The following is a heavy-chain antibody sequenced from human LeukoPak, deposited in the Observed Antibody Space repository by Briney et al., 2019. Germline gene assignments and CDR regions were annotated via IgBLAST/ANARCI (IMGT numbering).Heavy chain of an antibody. D-gene: IGHD2-2*01. CDR1: GYTFTGHF. J-gene: IGHJ4*02. CDR3: SREASCDSTSCPQDY. V-gene: IGHV1-2*02. CDR2: INPDTGVT. Sequence: ASVNVSCKASGYTFTGHFIFWVRQSPGQRLEFMACINPDTGVTNYEQKFQGRLVVASETSISTAYLDISRLTSDDTALYYCSREASCDSTSCPQDYWGQGTLVTVSS.